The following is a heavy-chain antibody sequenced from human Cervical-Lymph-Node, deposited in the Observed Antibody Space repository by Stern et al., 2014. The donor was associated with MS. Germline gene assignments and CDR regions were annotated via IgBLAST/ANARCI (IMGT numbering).Heavy chain of an antibody. CDR3: ARDHFTTSLDV. CDR1: GGSISSDNYY. Sequence: QVQLVESGPGLVKPSQTLSLTCTVSGGSISSDNYYWTWIRPHPGNGLVWIGHIYYSGPTYYNPSLKSRVSITVDTSKNLFSLRLSSVTAADTAVYYCARDHFTTSLDVWGHGTTVTVS. D-gene: IGHD2-2*01. V-gene: IGHV4-31*03. J-gene: IGHJ6*02. CDR2: IYYSGPT.